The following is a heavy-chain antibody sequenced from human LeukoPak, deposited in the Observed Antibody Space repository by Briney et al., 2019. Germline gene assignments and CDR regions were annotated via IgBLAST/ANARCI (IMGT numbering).Heavy chain of an antibody. Sequence: SETLSLTCAVYGGSFSGYYWSWIRQPPGKGLEWIGEINHSGSTNYNPSLKSRVTISVDTSKNQFSLKLSSVTAADTAVYYSARSRSLPAGSYWYFDLWGRGTLVTVSS. D-gene: IGHD2-15*01. J-gene: IGHJ2*01. CDR3: ARSRSLPAGSYWYFDL. CDR1: GGSFSGYY. V-gene: IGHV4-34*01. CDR2: INHSGST.